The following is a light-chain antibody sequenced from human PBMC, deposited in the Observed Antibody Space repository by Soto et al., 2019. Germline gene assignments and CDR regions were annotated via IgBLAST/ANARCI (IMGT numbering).Light chain of an antibody. Sequence: DIPMTQSPSTLSASVGGRVTITCRASQSVGTWVAWYQQKPGKAPKLLIYGASNLESGVPSRFSGSGSGTEFTLTXTXLXPXXXXXXXXXXYNXNTWSFGPGTKVDI. CDR1: QSVGTW. V-gene: IGKV1-5*01. J-gene: IGKJ1*01. CDR3: XXYNXNTWS. CDR2: GAS.